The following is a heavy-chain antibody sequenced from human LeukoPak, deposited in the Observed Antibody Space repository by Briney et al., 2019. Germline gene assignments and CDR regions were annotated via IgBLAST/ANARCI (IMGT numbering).Heavy chain of an antibody. Sequence: GESLKISCKGSGYSFNSYWIGWVRQMPGKGLEWMGIIYPGDSDTRYSPSFQGQVTISADKSISTAYLQWSSLKASDTAMYYCARADYGSGSYYLIDYWGQGTLVTVSS. J-gene: IGHJ4*02. V-gene: IGHV5-51*01. CDR1: GYSFNSYW. CDR2: IYPGDSDT. CDR3: ARADYGSGSYYLIDY. D-gene: IGHD3-10*01.